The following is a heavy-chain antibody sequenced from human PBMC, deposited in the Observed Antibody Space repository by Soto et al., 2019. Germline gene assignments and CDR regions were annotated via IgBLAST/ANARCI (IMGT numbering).Heavy chain of an antibody. D-gene: IGHD6-6*01. CDR1: GGSFSGYY. J-gene: IGHJ3*02. Sequence: SETLSLTCAVYGGSFSGYYWSWIRQPPGKGLEWIGEINHSGSTNYNPSLKSRVTISVDTSKNQFSLKLSSVTAADTAVYYCARGRIAARAAFDIWGQGTMVTVSS. CDR2: INHSGST. V-gene: IGHV4-34*01. CDR3: ARGRIAARAAFDI.